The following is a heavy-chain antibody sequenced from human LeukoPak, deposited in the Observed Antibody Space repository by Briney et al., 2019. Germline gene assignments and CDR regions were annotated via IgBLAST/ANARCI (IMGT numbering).Heavy chain of an antibody. J-gene: IGHJ4*02. CDR2: TSSRSSNL. V-gene: IGHV3-21*01. D-gene: IGHD5-24*01. CDR3: ARDGGVDGYNSYFDY. Sequence: KPGGSLRLSCAAPGFTFSSYSMNWVRQAPGKGLEWVSSTSSRSSNLYYADSVKGRFTISRDNAKNSLYLQMNSLRAEDTALYYCARDGGVDGYNSYFDYWGQGTLVTVSS. CDR1: GFTFSSYS.